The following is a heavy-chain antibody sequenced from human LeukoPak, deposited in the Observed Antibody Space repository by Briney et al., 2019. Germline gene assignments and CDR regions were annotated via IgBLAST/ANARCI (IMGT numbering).Heavy chain of an antibody. CDR1: GFTFSDYY. D-gene: IGHD3-3*01. CDR3: AKSTDYDFWIFQH. J-gene: IGHJ1*01. Sequence: GGSLRLSCAASGFTFSDYYMSWIRQAPGKGLEWVSYISSSGSTIYYADSVKGRFTISRDNAKNSLYLQMNSLRAEDTAVYYCAKSTDYDFWIFQHWGQGTLVIVSS. CDR2: ISSSGSTI. V-gene: IGHV3-11*01.